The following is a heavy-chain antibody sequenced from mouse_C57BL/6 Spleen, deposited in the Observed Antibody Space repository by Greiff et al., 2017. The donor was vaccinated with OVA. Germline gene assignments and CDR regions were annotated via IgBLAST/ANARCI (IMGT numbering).Heavy chain of an antibody. CDR3: ARSLVATPYAMDY. CDR2: IWSGGST. J-gene: IGHJ4*01. CDR1: GFSLTSYG. Sequence: VKLQESGPGLVQPSQSLSITCTVSGFSLTSYGVHWVRQSPGKGLEWLGVIWSGGSTDYNAAFISRLSISKDNSKSQVFFKMNRLQADDTAIYYCARSLVATPYAMDYWGQGTSVTVSS. D-gene: IGHD1-1*01. V-gene: IGHV2-2*01.